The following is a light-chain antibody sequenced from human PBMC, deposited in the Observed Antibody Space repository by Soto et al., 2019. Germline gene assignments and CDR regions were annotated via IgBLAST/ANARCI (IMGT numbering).Light chain of an antibody. CDR1: QSVRSS. V-gene: IGKV3-11*01. CDR2: DAS. J-gene: IGKJ1*01. Sequence: IVLTQSPATLSLSPGERATLSCRASQSVRSSLAWYQQQPGQAPRLLIYDASNRATGIPGRFSGSGSGTDFTLTISSLQPDDFATYYCQQYNSYSFGQGTKVDIK. CDR3: QQYNSYS.